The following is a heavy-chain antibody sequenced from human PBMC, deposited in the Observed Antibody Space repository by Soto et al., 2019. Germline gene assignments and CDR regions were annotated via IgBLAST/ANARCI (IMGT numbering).Heavy chain of an antibody. D-gene: IGHD3-10*01. CDR3: ARDSHITMDPGNAFDI. CDR1: GLTFSSYG. J-gene: IGHJ3*02. Sequence: QVQLVESGGGVVQPGRSLRLSCAASGLTFSSYGMHWVRQAPGKGREWVAVIWYDGSNKYYADSVKGRFTISRDNSKNTLYLQMNSLRAEDTAVYYCARDSHITMDPGNAFDIWGQGTMVTVSS. V-gene: IGHV3-33*01. CDR2: IWYDGSNK.